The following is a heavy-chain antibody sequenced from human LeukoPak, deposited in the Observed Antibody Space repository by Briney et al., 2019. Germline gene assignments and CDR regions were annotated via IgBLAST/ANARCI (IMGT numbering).Heavy chain of an antibody. Sequence: GASVQVSCKASGYTFTSYDIIGVGPATGQGLEWMGWMNPNGGNTGYAQKLQGRVTMIRNNSISTAYMEPRRRRSEDTAVYYCARGGDHFYDSSGPQGYWGQGTLVTVSS. CDR2: MNPNGGNT. CDR3: ARGGDHFYDSSGPQGY. V-gene: IGHV1-8*01. CDR1: GYTFTSYD. J-gene: IGHJ4*02. D-gene: IGHD3-22*01.